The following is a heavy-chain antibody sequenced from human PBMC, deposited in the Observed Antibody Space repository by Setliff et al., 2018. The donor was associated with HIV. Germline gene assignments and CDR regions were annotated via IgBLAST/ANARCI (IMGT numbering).Heavy chain of an antibody. CDR3: ARGTDFWSGSSNFDY. CDR1: GYTFTGYY. J-gene: IGHJ4*02. Sequence: ASVKVSCKASGYTFTGYYMHWLRQAPGQGLEWMGWINPNGGGTNYAQKFQGRVTMTRDTSINTAHMYLSSLRSDDTAIYFCARGTDFWSGSSNFDYWGQGTQVTVSS. CDR2: INPNGGGT. V-gene: IGHV1-2*02. D-gene: IGHD3-3*01.